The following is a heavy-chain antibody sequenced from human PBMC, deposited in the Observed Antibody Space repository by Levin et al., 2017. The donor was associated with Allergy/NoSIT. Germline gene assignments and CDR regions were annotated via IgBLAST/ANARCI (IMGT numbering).Heavy chain of an antibody. V-gene: IGHV1-18*01. CDR1: GYTFTDYG. CDR2: TSTYNGKT. Sequence: GASVKVSCKASGYTFTDYGFSWVRQAPGQGLEWMGWTSTYNGKTHYAQKFQGRVSMTTDTSMTTAYMELTSLRSDDTAVYYCARGLVDAVATAAYYFDYWGQGTLVTVSS. J-gene: IGHJ4*02. CDR3: ARGLVDAVATAAYYFDY. D-gene: IGHD5-12*01.